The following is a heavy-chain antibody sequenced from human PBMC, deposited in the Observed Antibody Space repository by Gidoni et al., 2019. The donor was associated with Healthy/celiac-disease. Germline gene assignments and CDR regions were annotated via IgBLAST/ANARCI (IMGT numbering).Heavy chain of an antibody. CDR1: GYTFTSYY. Sequence: QVQLVQSGAEVKKPGASVKVSCTASGYTFTSYYMHWVRQAPGQGLEWMGIINPSGGSTSYAQKFQGRVTMTRDTSTSTVYMELSSLRSEDTAVYYCARDLLSTGIAVAGRYWGQGTLVTVSS. CDR3: ARDLLSTGIAVAGRY. D-gene: IGHD6-19*01. V-gene: IGHV1-46*01. J-gene: IGHJ4*02. CDR2: INPSGGST.